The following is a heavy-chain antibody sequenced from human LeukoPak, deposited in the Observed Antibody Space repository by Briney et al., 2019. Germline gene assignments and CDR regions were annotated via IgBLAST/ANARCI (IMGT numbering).Heavy chain of an antibody. V-gene: IGHV3-21*01. CDR2: ISSSSSYI. Sequence: GGSLRLSCAASGFTFSNHWMSWVRQAPGKGLEWVSYISSSSSYIYYADSVKGRFTISRDNAKNSLYLQMNSLRAEDTAVYYCARGTTAMGATPSGDYWGQGTLVTVSS. J-gene: IGHJ4*02. D-gene: IGHD1-26*01. CDR3: ARGTTAMGATPSGDY. CDR1: GFTFSNHW.